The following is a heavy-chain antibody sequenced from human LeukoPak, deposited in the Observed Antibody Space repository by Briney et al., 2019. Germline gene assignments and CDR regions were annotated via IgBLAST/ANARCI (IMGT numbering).Heavy chain of an antibody. D-gene: IGHD4-11*01. CDR3: AKGGLQYPPGYYYYLEV. CDR1: GFTFSSYG. Sequence: GRSLRLSCAASGFTFSSYGVHWVRQAPGKGLEWVAVIWYDGSNKYYADSVKGRFTISRDNSKNTLYLQMNSLRAEDTAVYYCAKGGLQYPPGYYYYLEVWGKGTTVTVSS. V-gene: IGHV3-33*06. CDR2: IWYDGSNK. J-gene: IGHJ6*03.